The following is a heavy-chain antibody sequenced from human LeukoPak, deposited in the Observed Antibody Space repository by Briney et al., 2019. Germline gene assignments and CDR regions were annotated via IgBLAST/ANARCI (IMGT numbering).Heavy chain of an antibody. D-gene: IGHD6-19*01. Sequence: GGSLRLSCAASRFTFSSYGMHWVRQAPGKGLEWAALISYDGSNKYYADSVKGRFTISRENSKNTLYLQMNSLRAEDTAVYYCAKDRRAGDDAFDIWGQGTMVTVSS. V-gene: IGHV3-30*18. CDR2: ISYDGSNK. CDR1: RFTFSSYG. J-gene: IGHJ3*02. CDR3: AKDRRAGDDAFDI.